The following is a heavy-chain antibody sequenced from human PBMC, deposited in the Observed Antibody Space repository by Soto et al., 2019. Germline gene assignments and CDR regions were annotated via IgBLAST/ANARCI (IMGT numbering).Heavy chain of an antibody. Sequence: PSETLSLTCIVSGCSFSSYFWTWIRQPPGKGLEWLGYSYSGGITNYNPSLKSRVTISLDTSKNQFSLRLDSVTAADTALYFCVRDVTRGGAFDVWGLGTMVTVSS. D-gene: IGHD3-10*01. V-gene: IGHV4-59*01. J-gene: IGHJ3*01. CDR2: SYSGGIT. CDR3: VRDVTRGGAFDV. CDR1: GCSFSSYF.